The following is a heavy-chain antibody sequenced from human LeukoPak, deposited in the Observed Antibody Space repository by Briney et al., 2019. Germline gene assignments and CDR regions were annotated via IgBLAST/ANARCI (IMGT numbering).Heavy chain of an antibody. J-gene: IGHJ3*01. V-gene: IGHV3-23*01. Sequence: GGSLRLSCAASGFNFYSYDMTWVRQPPGKGLEWVSSLSGGGEASYYADSAKGRFTISRDNANDTLYLQMNSLRVDDTAVYYCAKKWLGGYFDLWGRGTKVTVSS. CDR3: AKKWLGGYFDL. CDR1: GFNFYSYD. CDR2: LSGGGEAS. D-gene: IGHD3-10*01.